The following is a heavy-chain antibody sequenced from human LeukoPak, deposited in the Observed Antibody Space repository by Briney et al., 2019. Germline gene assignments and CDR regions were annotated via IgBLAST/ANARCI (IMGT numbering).Heavy chain of an antibody. V-gene: IGHV1-69*02. Sequence: VKVSCKASGGTFSSYTISWVRQAPGQGLEWMGRIVPILGIANYAQKFQGRVTITADKSTSTAYMELSSLRSEDTAVYYCARADSDITIFGVVRFDYWGQGTLVTVSS. D-gene: IGHD3-3*01. CDR2: IVPILGIA. CDR3: ARADSDITIFGVVRFDY. J-gene: IGHJ4*02. CDR1: GGTFSSYT.